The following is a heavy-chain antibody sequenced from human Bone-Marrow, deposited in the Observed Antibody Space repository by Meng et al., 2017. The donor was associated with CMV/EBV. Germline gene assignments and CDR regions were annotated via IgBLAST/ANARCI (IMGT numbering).Heavy chain of an antibody. CDR1: GFTFSSYS. V-gene: IGHV3-7*01. J-gene: IGHJ6*02. D-gene: IGHD3-3*01. Sequence: GGSLRLSCAASGFTFSSYSMNWVRQAPGKGLEWVANIKQDGSEKYYVDSVKGRFTISRDNAKNSLYLQMNSLRAEDTAVYYCARDLSRPKTIFGVVTIYYYYGMDVWGQGTTVTVSS. CDR3: ARDLSRPKTIFGVVTIYYYYGMDV. CDR2: IKQDGSEK.